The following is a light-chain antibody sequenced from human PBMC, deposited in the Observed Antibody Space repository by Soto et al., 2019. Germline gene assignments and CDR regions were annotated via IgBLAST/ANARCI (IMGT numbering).Light chain of an antibody. CDR3: QQRRT. Sequence: CMASQSVTNSLAWYQQKPVQAPRLLIYHASNRATGIPARFSGSGSGTDFTLTISSLEPADFAVYYCQQRRTFGQGTKVE. CDR2: HAS. CDR1: QSVTNS. V-gene: IGKV3-11*01. J-gene: IGKJ1*01.